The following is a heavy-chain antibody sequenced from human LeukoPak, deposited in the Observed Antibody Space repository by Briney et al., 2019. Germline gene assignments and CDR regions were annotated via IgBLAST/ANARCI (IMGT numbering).Heavy chain of an antibody. CDR1: GGSFDGYY. Sequence: PSETLSLTCAVFGGSFDGYYWTWIRQSPEKGLEWIGEIVYSGSTNYNPSLKSRVIISADTSKVQFSLTLSSVAAADTAVYYCARECCSGVKRDYFDYWGQGTLVTVSS. V-gene: IGHV4-34*12. D-gene: IGHD2-15*01. CDR3: ARECCSGVKRDYFDY. J-gene: IGHJ4*02. CDR2: IVYSGST.